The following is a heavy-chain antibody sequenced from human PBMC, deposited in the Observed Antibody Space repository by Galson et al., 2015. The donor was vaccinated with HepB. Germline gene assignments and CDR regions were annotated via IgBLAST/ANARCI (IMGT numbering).Heavy chain of an antibody. CDR1: GGSISSYY. J-gene: IGHJ5*02. CDR3: ARASVIAAAGARRGNWFDP. Sequence: SLTCTVSGGSISSYYWSWIRQPPGKGLEWIGYIYYSGSTNYNPSLKSRVTISVDTSKNQFSLKLSSVTAADTAVYYCARASVIAAAGARRGNWFDPWGQGTLVTVSS. D-gene: IGHD6-13*01. CDR2: IYYSGST. V-gene: IGHV4-59*01.